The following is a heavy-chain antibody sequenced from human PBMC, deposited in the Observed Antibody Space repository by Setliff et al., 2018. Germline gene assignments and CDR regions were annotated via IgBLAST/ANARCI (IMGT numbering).Heavy chain of an antibody. V-gene: IGHV4-34*01. Sequence: SETLSLTCAVYGGSFSNYYWSWIRQPPGKGLEWLGEVSHSGSTNYKPSLKGRVAMSVDSSKKQLSLKLTTVTAADTAVYYCARQSGSGSSPYFDFWGQGTLVTVSS. CDR3: ARQSGSGSSPYFDF. CDR1: GGSFSNYY. D-gene: IGHD3-10*01. CDR2: VSHSGST. J-gene: IGHJ4*02.